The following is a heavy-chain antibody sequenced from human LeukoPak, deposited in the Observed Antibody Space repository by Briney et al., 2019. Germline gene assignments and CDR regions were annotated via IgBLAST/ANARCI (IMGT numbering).Heavy chain of an antibody. D-gene: IGHD3-9*01. CDR2: IHHSGST. V-gene: IGHV4-34*01. J-gene: IGHJ4*02. CDR1: GGSLSGYY. CDR3: ARSGRYFETQ. Sequence: SETLSLTCAVYGGSLSGYYWSWIRQPPGKGPEWIGAIHHSGSTNYNASLKSRVTISVDTSKNQFSLKLSSVTAADTAVYYCARSGRYFETQWGQGTLVTVSS.